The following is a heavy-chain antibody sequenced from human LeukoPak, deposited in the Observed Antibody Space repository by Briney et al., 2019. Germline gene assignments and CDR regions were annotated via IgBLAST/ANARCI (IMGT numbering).Heavy chain of an antibody. CDR2: IIPIFGTA. D-gene: IGHD6-6*01. Sequence: SVKVSCKASGGTFSSYAISWVRQAPGQGLEWMGGIIPIFGTANYAQKFQGRVTITADESTSTAYMELSSLRSEDTAVYYCARGQLVPRYYYYGMDVWGQGTTVIVSS. J-gene: IGHJ6*02. CDR1: GGTFSSYA. CDR3: ARGQLVPRYYYYGMDV. V-gene: IGHV1-69*13.